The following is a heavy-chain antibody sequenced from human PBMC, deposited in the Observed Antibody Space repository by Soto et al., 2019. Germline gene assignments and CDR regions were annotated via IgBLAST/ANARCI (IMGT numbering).Heavy chain of an antibody. CDR3: ARVKSYYDSSGCFDY. CDR2: IYYSGST. J-gene: IGHJ4*02. Sequence: QVQLQESGPGLVKPSQTLSLTCTVSGGSISSGDYYWSWIRQPPGKGLEWIGYIYYSGSTYYNPSLKSRVTISVDTSKNQCSLKLSSVTAADTAVYYCARVKSYYDSSGCFDYWGQGTLVTVSS. D-gene: IGHD3-22*01. V-gene: IGHV4-30-4*01. CDR1: GGSISSGDYY.